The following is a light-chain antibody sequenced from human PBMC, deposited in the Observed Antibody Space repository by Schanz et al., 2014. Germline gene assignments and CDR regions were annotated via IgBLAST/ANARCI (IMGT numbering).Light chain of an antibody. J-gene: IGLJ2*01. Sequence: QSVLTQPPSASGTPGQRVTISCSGSSSNIGSNVVNWFRQLPGTAPKLLIYSDNQRPSGVPDRFSGSKSGTSASLAITGLQAEDEAYYYCQSYDSSLSGAVFGGGTKLTVL. CDR1: SSNIGSNV. V-gene: IGLV1-44*01. CDR3: QSYDSSLSGAV. CDR2: SDN.